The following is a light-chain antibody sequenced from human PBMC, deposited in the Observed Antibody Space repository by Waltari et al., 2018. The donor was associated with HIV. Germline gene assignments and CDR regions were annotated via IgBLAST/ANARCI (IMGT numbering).Light chain of an antibody. CDR3: QAWDSGTIV. CDR1: KLGDKY. Sequence: SYELNQPPSVSVSPGQPASITCSGDKLGDKYACWYQQKPGQSPVLVIYQDSKRPSGIPERFSGSNSGNTATLTISGTQAMDEAHYSCQAWDSGTIVFGGGT. V-gene: IGLV3-1*01. CDR2: QDS. J-gene: IGLJ3*02.